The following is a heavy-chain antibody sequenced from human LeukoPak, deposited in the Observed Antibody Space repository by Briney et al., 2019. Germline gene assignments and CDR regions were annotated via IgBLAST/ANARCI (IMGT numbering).Heavy chain of an antibody. D-gene: IGHD5-18*01. CDR2: ISGSSSYI. CDR3: ASAPSAMVRDYFDD. Sequence: GGSLRLSCAASGFTFSSYSMSWVRQAPGMGLEWVSSISGSSSYIYYADSVKGRFTISRDNAKNSLYLQMNSLRAEDTAVYYCASAPSAMVRDYFDDWGQGTLVTVSS. CDR1: GFTFSSYS. V-gene: IGHV3-21*01. J-gene: IGHJ4*02.